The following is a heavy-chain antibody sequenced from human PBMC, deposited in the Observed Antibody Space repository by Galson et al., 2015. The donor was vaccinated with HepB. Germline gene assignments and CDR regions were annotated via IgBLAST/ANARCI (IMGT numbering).Heavy chain of an antibody. Sequence: ETLSLTCAVSGDSISSNNWWCWVRQPPGKGLEWIGEIFHGGSTNYNPSLKSRVTISIDESKNQFSLNLSSLTAADTAVYYCARGLCFGGTCRQDYWGQGTLVTVSS. J-gene: IGHJ4*02. D-gene: IGHD2-15*01. CDR2: IFHGGST. V-gene: IGHV4-4*02. CDR3: ARGLCFGGTCRQDY. CDR1: GDSISSNNW.